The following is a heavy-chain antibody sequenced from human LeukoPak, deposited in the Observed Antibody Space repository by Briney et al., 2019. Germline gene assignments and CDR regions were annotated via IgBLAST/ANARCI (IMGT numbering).Heavy chain of an antibody. D-gene: IGHD3-10*01. Sequence: PGGSLRLSCAASGFTFSSYWMSWVRQAPGKGLEWVANIKQDGSEKYYVDSVKGQFTISRDNAKNSLYLQMNSLRAEDTAVYYCARNPPPSMVRGVIIFDYYGMDVWGKGTTVTVSS. CDR3: ARNPPPSMVRGVIIFDYYGMDV. V-gene: IGHV3-7*03. CDR2: IKQDGSEK. CDR1: GFTFSSYW. J-gene: IGHJ6*04.